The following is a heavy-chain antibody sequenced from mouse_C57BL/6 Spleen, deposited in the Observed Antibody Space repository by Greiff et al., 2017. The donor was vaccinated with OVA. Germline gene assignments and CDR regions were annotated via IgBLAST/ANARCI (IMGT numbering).Heavy chain of an antibody. Sequence: QVQLQQPGAELVRPGSSLKLSCKASGYTFTSYWMHWLKQRPIQGLEWIGNIDPSDSETHYNQKFKDKTTLTVDKSSSTAYMQLNSLTAEDSAVYYGARQPWDGYAMGCWGQRTSVTVSS. CDR2: IDPSDSET. CDR3: ARQPWDGYAMGC. CDR1: GYTFTSYW. V-gene: IGHV1-52*01. D-gene: IGHD4-1*01. J-gene: IGHJ4*01.